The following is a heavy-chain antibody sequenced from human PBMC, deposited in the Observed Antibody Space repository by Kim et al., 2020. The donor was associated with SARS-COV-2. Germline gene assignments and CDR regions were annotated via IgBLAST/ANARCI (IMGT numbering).Heavy chain of an antibody. V-gene: IGHV4-59*08. CDR3: ARRERITMVRGVINWFEP. D-gene: IGHD3-10*01. CDR1: GGSISSYY. CDR2: IYYSGST. J-gene: IGHJ5*02. Sequence: SETLSLTCTVSGGSISSYYWSWIRQPPGKGLEWIGYIYYSGSTNYNPSLKSRVTISVDTSKNQFSLKLSSVTAADTAVYYCARRERITMVRGVINWFEP.